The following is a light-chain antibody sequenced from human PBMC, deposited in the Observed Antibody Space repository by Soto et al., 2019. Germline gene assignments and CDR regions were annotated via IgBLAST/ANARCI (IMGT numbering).Light chain of an antibody. J-gene: IGKJ5*01. Sequence: EIVLTHSPGTLSLSPWERATLSCRASQSVSSKVVWYQQKPGQAPSLLIYGASTRATGVPARFSGSGSGTEFTLTISSLQSEDFAVYFCQQYSNWPRTFGQGTRLEIK. CDR1: QSVSSK. V-gene: IGKV3-15*01. CDR3: QQYSNWPRT. CDR2: GAS.